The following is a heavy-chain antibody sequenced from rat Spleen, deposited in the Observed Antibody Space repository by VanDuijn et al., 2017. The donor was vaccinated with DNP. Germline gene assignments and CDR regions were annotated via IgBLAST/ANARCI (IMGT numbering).Heavy chain of an antibody. J-gene: IGHJ4*01. CDR3: AKDRWYNGKNAYAMDA. Sequence: EVQLVESGGGLVQPGRSLTLSCLASGFTFGSYGMTWIRQAPGRGLEWVASINTDGGRTYYVDSVKGRFTISRDNAERTVYLQMNSLRSEDTATYHCAKDRWYNGKNAYAMDAWGQGTSVTVSS. CDR2: INTDGGRT. V-gene: IGHV5-58*01. D-gene: IGHD1-5*01. CDR1: GFTFGSYG.